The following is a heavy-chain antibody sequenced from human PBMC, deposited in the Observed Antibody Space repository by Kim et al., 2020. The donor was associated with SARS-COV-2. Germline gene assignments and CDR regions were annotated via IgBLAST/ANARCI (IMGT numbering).Heavy chain of an antibody. CDR3: ARHFRGTSIRSLGLFQLDC. V-gene: IGHV4-39*01. CDR1: GGSISSSGYY. J-gene: IGHJ4*02. CDR2: VYYTGNT. D-gene: IGHD2-15*01. Sequence: SETLSLTCIVSGGSISSSGYYWDWIRQPPGKGLNWNGSVYYTGNTYSNPTLQSRVTLSVATSKYQFSLKPSSVTAAATSVYSCARHFRGTSIRSLGLFQLDCWGQGVLVTVSS.